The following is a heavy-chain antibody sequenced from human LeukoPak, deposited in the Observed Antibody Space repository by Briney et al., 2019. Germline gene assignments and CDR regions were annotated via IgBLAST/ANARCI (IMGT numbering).Heavy chain of an antibody. V-gene: IGHV4-59*01. CDR2: IYYSGST. CDR1: GGSISSYY. CDR3: ARDRIGVYDRIYYYMDV. J-gene: IGHJ6*03. D-gene: IGHD3-22*01. Sequence: SSETLSLTCTVSGGSISSYYWSWIRQPPGKGLEWIGYIYYSGSTNYNPSLKSRVTISVDTSKNQFSLKLSSVTAADTAVYYCARDRIGVYDRIYYYMDVWGKGTTVTISS.